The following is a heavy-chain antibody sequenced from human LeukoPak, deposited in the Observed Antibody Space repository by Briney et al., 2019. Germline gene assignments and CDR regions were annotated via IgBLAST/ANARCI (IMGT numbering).Heavy chain of an antibody. Sequence: SETLSLTCAVYGGSFSGYYWSWIRQPPGKGLDGIGEINHSGSTNYNPSLKSRVTISVDTSKNQFSLKLSSVTAADTAVYYCARVPSDGMDVWGQGTTVTVSS. V-gene: IGHV4-34*01. CDR1: GGSFSGYY. J-gene: IGHJ6*02. CDR3: ARVPSDGMDV. CDR2: INHSGST.